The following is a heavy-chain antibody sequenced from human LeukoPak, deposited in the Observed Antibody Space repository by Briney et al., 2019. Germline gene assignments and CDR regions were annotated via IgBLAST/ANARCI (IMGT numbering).Heavy chain of an antibody. J-gene: IGHJ4*02. D-gene: IGHD2-15*01. Sequence: GGSLRLSCAASGFTFSSYSMNWVRRAPGKGLEWVSSISSSSSYIYYADSVKGRFTISRDNAKNSLYLQMNSLRAEDTAVYYCARSLVVVAATSSDYWGQGTLVTVSS. CDR3: ARSLVVVAATSSDY. CDR2: ISSSSSYI. CDR1: GFTFSSYS. V-gene: IGHV3-21*01.